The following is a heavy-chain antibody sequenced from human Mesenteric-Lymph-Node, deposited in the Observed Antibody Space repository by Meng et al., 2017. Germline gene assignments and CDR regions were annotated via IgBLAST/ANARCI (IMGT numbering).Heavy chain of an antibody. CDR2: IYHSGGT. J-gene: IGHJ4*02. Sequence: QMQCPGPGPGLVKPSGTLSLTCAVSGGSISISTWWSWVRQPPGKGLEWIGEIYHSGGTNYNPSLRGRVTISLDKSKNQFSLTLRSVTAADTAVYYCARDPYATGWAGWGQGTLVTVSS. D-gene: IGHD6-19*01. CDR3: ARDPYATGWAG. CDR1: GGSISISTW. V-gene: IGHV4-4*02.